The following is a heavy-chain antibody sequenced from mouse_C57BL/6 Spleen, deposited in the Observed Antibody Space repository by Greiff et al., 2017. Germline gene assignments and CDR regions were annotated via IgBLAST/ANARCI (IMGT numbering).Heavy chain of an antibody. Sequence: VQLQQSGAELVKPGASVKISCKASGYACSSYWMNWVKQRPGKGLEWIGQIYPGDGDTNYNGKFKGKATLTADKSSSTAYMQLSSLTSEDSAVYFCAREEIYYCGSSYWFAYWGQGTLVTVSA. V-gene: IGHV1-80*01. CDR3: AREEIYYCGSSYWFAY. D-gene: IGHD1-1*01. CDR2: IYPGDGDT. CDR1: GYACSSYW. J-gene: IGHJ3*01.